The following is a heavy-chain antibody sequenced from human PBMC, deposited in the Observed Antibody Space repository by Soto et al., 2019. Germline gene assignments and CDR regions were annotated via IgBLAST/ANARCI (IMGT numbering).Heavy chain of an antibody. CDR2: ISAYDGNT. D-gene: IGHD3-9*01. V-gene: IGHV1-18*01. Sequence: ASVKVSCKASGYTFSSYCISWGRQAPGQGLEWLGWISAYDGNTNYAQKLQGRVTMTTDTSTSTAYMELRSLRSDDTAVYYCAREQYYDILTGYYKVYYSDFCGQGILVTVSS. CDR3: AREQYYDILTGYYKVYYSDF. J-gene: IGHJ4*02. CDR1: GYTFSSYC.